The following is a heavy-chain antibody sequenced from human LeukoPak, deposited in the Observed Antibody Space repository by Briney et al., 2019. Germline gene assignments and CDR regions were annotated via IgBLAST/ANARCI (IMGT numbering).Heavy chain of an antibody. D-gene: IGHD6-6*01. CDR3: AKDYFSSSYFDY. CDR2: IHYDGSNK. Sequence: GGSLRLSCAPSGFTFSTYGMQWARLAPGKGLECVTFIHYDGSNKYYADSVKGRFTISRDNSKNTLYLQMNSLRAEHTAVYYCAKDYFSSSYFDYWGQRTLVTASS. J-gene: IGHJ4*02. V-gene: IGHV3-30*02. CDR1: GFTFSTYG.